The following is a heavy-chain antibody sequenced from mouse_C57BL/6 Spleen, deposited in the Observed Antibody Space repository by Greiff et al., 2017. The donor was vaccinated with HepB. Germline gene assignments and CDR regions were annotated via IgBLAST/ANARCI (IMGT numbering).Heavy chain of an antibody. Sequence: EVNVVESGGGLVKPGGSLKLSCAASGFTFSSYAMSWVRQTPEKRLEWVATISDGGSYTYYPDNVKGRFTISRDNAKNNLYLQMSHLKSEDTAMYYCARGGGYYGTPWFAYWGQGTLVTVSA. J-gene: IGHJ3*01. CDR1: GFTFSSYA. CDR3: ARGGGYYGTPWFAY. CDR2: ISDGGSYT. D-gene: IGHD2-3*01. V-gene: IGHV5-4*03.